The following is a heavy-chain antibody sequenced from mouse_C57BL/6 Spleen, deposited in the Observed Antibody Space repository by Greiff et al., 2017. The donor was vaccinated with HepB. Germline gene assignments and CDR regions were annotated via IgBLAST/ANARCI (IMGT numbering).Heavy chain of an antibody. CDR1: GFTFSSYA. J-gene: IGHJ1*03. CDR2: ISSGGDYI. V-gene: IGHV5-9-1*02. D-gene: IGHD2-14*01. CDR3: TRDRSPDWYFDV. Sequence: EVQLVESGEGLVKPGGSLKLSCAASGFTFSSYAMSWVRQTPEKRLEWVAYISSGGDYIYYADTVKGRFTISRDNARNTLYLQMSSLKSEDTAMYYCTRDRSPDWYFDVWGTGTTVTVSS.